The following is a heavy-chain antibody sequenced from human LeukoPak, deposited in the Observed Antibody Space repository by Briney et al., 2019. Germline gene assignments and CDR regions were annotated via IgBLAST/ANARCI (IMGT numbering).Heavy chain of an antibody. D-gene: IGHD2-15*01. Sequence: ASVKVSCKASGYTFTGYYMHWVRQAPGQGLEWMGWINPNSGGTNYAQKFQGRVTMTRDASISTAYMELSRLRSDDTAVYYCARYVVVVAARGEHDAFDIWGQGTMVTVSS. CDR2: INPNSGGT. CDR3: ARYVVVVAARGEHDAFDI. CDR1: GYTFTGYY. J-gene: IGHJ3*02. V-gene: IGHV1-2*02.